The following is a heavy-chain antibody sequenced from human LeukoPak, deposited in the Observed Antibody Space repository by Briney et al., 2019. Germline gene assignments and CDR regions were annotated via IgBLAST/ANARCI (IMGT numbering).Heavy chain of an antibody. J-gene: IGHJ6*02. CDR1: GFTFSSYA. CDR2: ISGSGGST. V-gene: IGHV3-23*01. D-gene: IGHD4-11*01. Sequence: GGSLRLSCAASGFTFSSYAMSWVRQAPGKGLEWVSDISGSGGSTYYTDSVKDRFTITRDNSKNTLYLQMNSLRAEDTAVYYCAKRGPTVTYYYYGMDVWGQGTTVTVSS. CDR3: AKRGPTVTYYYYGMDV.